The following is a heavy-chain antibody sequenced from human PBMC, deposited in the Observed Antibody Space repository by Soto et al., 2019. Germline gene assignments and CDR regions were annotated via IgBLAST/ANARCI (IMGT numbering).Heavy chain of an antibody. CDR2: VYHTGRT. V-gene: IGHV4-61*01. CDR3: ARDRDYYDSSGYYSPYFDY. CDR1: GGSFKSGSYS. D-gene: IGHD3-22*01. Sequence: SETLSLTCTVSGGSFKSGSYSWSWIRQPPGKGLEWIGYVYHTGRTSYNPSLKSRVSISMDTSKNQFSLNLDSVTAADTAVYFCARDRDYYDSSGYYSPYFDYWGQGTLVTVSS. J-gene: IGHJ4*02.